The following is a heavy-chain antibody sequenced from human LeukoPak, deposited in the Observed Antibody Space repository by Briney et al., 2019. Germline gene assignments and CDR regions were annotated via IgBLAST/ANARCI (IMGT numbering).Heavy chain of an antibody. CDR1: GFTSSSYG. CDR3: AKEQNYDILTGYYYYGMDV. D-gene: IGHD3-9*01. V-gene: IGHV3-30*18. J-gene: IGHJ6*02. Sequence: GRSLRLSCAASGFTSSSYGMYWVRQAPGKGLEWVAVVSYDGSNKDYADPVKGRFTISRDNSKNTLYLQMNTLRAEDTAVYYCAKEQNYDILTGYYYYGMDVWGQGTTVTVSS. CDR2: VSYDGSNK.